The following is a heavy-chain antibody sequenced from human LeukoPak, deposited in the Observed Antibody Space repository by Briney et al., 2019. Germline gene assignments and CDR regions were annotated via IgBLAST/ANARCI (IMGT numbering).Heavy chain of an antibody. Sequence: SETLSLTCTVYGDSISSSNYYWAWIRQPPGKGLEWIGSISYSGSTHYNPSLKSRVTISVDTSKNQFSLRLSSVTAADTAVYYCASSSAMVTHSFDYWGQGTLVTVSS. D-gene: IGHD5-18*01. V-gene: IGHV4-39*01. J-gene: IGHJ4*02. CDR3: ASSSAMVTHSFDY. CDR2: ISYSGST. CDR1: GDSISSSNYY.